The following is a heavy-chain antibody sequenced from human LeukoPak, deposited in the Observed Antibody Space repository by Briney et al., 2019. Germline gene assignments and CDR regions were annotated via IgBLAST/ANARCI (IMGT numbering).Heavy chain of an antibody. D-gene: IGHD1-7*01. CDR2: IYYSGST. CDR3: ARHDWNYAFRFDY. CDR1: GGSISSSSYY. Sequence: SETLSLTCTVSGGSISSSSYYWGWIRQPPGKGLEWIGSIYYSGSTYYNPSLKSRVTISVDTSKNQFSLKLSSVTAADTAVYYCARHDWNYAFRFDYWGQGTLVTVSS. V-gene: IGHV4-39*01. J-gene: IGHJ4*02.